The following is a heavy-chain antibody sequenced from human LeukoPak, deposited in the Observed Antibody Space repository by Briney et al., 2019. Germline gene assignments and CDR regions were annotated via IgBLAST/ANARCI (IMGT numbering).Heavy chain of an antibody. D-gene: IGHD4-23*01. CDR2: LSGNGNTI. CDR1: GFTFITYA. J-gene: IGHJ4*02. CDR3: AKDLYGGNEY. V-gene: IGHV3-23*01. Sequence: GGSLRLSCAASGFTFITYAMSWVRQAPGKGLECVSALSGNGNTIYYADSAKGRFTISRDNSKNTLSLQMNSLRAEDTAVYYCAKDLYGGNEYWGQGTLVTVSS.